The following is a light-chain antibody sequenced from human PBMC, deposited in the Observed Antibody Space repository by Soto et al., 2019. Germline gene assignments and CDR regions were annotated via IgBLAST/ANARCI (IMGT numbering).Light chain of an antibody. CDR2: GAS. V-gene: IGKV3-15*01. J-gene: IGKJ2*01. CDR3: QQYNNWPYT. Sequence: EIVMTQSPATLSVSPGESATLSYRASQSVSSSKLAWYQQKPGQAPRLLIYGASTRATGIPARFSGSGSGTEFTLTISSLQSEDFAVYYCQQYNNWPYTFGQGTKLEIK. CDR1: QSVSSS.